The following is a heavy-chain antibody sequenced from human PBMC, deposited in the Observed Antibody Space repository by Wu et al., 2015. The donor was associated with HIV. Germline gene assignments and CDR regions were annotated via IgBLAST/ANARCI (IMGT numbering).Heavy chain of an antibody. V-gene: IGHV1-2*02. Sequence: QVQLVQSGAEVKKPGASVKVSCKASGYTFTGYYMHWVRQAPGQGLEWMGWINPNSGGTNYAQKFQGRVTMTRDTSISTAYMELSRLRSDDTAVYYCARERNSSGWYSRVSGDAFDIWGQGTMVTVSS. CDR3: ARERNSSGWYSRVSGDAFDI. J-gene: IGHJ3*02. CDR2: INPNSGGT. D-gene: IGHD6-19*01. CDR1: GYTFTGYY.